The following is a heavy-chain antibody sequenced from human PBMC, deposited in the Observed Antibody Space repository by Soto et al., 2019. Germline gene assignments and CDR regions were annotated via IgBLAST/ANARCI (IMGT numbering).Heavy chain of an antibody. J-gene: IGHJ4*02. CDR3: AAIAAAGTFDY. CDR2: IYYSGST. V-gene: IGHV4-59*01. CDR1: GCSISSYY. D-gene: IGHD6-13*01. Sequence: XETLSLTCTVSGCSISSYYWSWIRQPPGKGLEWIGYIYYSGSTNYNPSLKSRVTISVDTSKNQFSLKLSSVTAADTAVYYCAAIAAAGTFDYWGQGTLVTVSS.